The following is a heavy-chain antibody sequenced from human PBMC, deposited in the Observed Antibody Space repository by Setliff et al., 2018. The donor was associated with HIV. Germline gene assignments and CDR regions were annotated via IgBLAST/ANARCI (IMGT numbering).Heavy chain of an antibody. J-gene: IGHJ5*02. V-gene: IGHV1-18*01. CDR2: ISDYNSNT. CDR1: GYTFTSYG. Sequence: ASVKVSCKASGYTFTSYGLSWVRQAPGQGLEWMGWISDYNSNTEYAQKLQGRVTMTKDTATSTAYRERRSLRPDDTAVYFCARRADWFDLWGQGTLVTVSS. CDR3: ARRADWFDL.